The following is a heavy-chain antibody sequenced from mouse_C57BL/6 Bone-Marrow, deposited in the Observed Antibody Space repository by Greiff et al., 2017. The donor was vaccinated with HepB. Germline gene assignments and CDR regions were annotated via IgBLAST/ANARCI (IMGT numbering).Heavy chain of an antibody. D-gene: IGHD2-4*01. CDR1: GYTFTDYN. CDR3: ARFIYYDYEGAFAY. CDR2: INPNNGGT. Sequence: VHVKQSGPELVKPGASVKMSCKASGYTFTDYNMHWVKQSHGKSLEWIGYINPNNGGTSYNQKFKGKATLTVNKSSSTAYMELRSLTSEDSAVYYCARFIYYDYEGAFAYWGQGTLVTVSA. J-gene: IGHJ3*01. V-gene: IGHV1-22*01.